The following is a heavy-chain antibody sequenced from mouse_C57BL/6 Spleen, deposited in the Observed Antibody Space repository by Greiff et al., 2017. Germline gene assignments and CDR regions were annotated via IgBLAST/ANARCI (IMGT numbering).Heavy chain of an antibody. CDR3: AREGGDEGPYSFDY. D-gene: IGHD3-3*01. CDR2: IYPGDGDT. Sequence: QVQLKESGAELVKPGASVKISCKASGYAFSSYWMNWVKQRPGKGLEWIGQIYPGDGDTNYNGKFKGKATLTADKSSSTAYMQLSSLPSADSAVYFCAREGGDEGPYSFDYWGQGTTLTVSS. CDR1: GYAFSSYW. V-gene: IGHV1-80*01. J-gene: IGHJ2*01.